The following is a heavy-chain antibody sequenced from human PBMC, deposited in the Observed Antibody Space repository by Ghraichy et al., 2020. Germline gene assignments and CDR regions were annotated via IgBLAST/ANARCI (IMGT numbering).Heavy chain of an antibody. Sequence: GGSLRLSCAASGFTFSNFWMSWVRQAPGKGLEWVANIKEDGSEKYYVDSVKGRFTISRDNAKNSLYLQMNSLRAEDTAVYYCASWSVTTNWGQGTLVTVSS. CDR1: GFTFSNFW. CDR2: IKEDGSEK. CDR3: ASWSVTTN. V-gene: IGHV3-7*03. J-gene: IGHJ4*02. D-gene: IGHD4-17*01.